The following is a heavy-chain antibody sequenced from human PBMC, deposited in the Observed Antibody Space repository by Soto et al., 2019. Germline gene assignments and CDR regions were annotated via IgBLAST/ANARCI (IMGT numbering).Heavy chain of an antibody. CDR1: GFTFSSYG. V-gene: IGHV3-30*18. Sequence: GGSLRLSCAASGFTFSSYGMHWVRQAPGKGLEWVAVISFDGSNKLYAESVKGRFTISRDNSKNTLYLQMNSLRAEDTAVYYCAKDESSSGWSYYFDYWGQGT. J-gene: IGHJ4*02. CDR2: ISFDGSNK. CDR3: AKDESSSGWSYYFDY. D-gene: IGHD6-19*01.